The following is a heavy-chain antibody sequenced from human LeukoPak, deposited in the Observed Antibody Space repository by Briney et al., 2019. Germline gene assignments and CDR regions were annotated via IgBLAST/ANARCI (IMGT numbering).Heavy chain of an antibody. D-gene: IGHD5/OR15-5a*01. V-gene: IGHV1-46*01. J-gene: IGHJ4*02. CDR2: INPSGGST. CDR3: ARDVYTVYTGPVDY. CDR1: GYPFTSYY. Sequence: ASVKVSCKASGYPFTSYYMHWVRQAPGRGLEWMGIINPSGGSTNYAQKFQGRVTMTRDMSTSTVYMELSSLRSGDTAVYYCARDVYTVYTGPVDYWGQGTLVTVSS.